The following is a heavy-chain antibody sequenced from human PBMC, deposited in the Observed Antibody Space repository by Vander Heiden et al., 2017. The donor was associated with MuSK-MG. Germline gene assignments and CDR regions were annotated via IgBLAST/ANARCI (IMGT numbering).Heavy chain of an antibody. Sequence: QVQLVESGGGVVQPGRSLRLPCAASGFTFSSYGMHWVRQAPGKGLEWVAVISYDGSNKYYADSVKGRFTISRDNSKNTLYLQMNSLRAEDTAVYYCAKDPGSGYDGYYYYYMDVWGKGTTVTVSS. CDR1: GFTFSSYG. CDR3: AKDPGSGYDGYYYYYMDV. CDR2: ISYDGSNK. V-gene: IGHV3-30*18. J-gene: IGHJ6*03. D-gene: IGHD5-12*01.